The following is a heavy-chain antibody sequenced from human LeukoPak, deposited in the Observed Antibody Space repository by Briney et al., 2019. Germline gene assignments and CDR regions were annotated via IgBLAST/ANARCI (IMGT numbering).Heavy chain of an antibody. J-gene: IGHJ1*01. Sequence: GGSLRLSCAASGFTFEDYAMHWVRQAPGKCLEWVSFVTGDGSSTYYADSVKGRFTISRDNSKNSLYLQMNSLRIEDTALYYCALDRETTGYEHWGQGTLVTVSS. V-gene: IGHV3-43*02. CDR1: GFTFEDYA. CDR3: ALDRETTGYEH. CDR2: VTGDGSST. D-gene: IGHD3-9*01.